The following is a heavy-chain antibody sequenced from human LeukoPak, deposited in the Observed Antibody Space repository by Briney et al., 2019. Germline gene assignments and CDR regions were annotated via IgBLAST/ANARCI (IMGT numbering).Heavy chain of an antibody. V-gene: IGHV1-2*02. Sequence: GASVKVSCKASGYTFTDYYMHWVRQAPGQGLGWMGWINPNSGGTNYAQKFQGRVTMTRDTSISTAYMEVSRLRSDDTAVYYCARTLFLTGYSAAFDYWGQGTLVTVSS. D-gene: IGHD3-9*01. CDR3: ARTLFLTGYSAAFDY. CDR1: GYTFTDYY. CDR2: INPNSGGT. J-gene: IGHJ4*02.